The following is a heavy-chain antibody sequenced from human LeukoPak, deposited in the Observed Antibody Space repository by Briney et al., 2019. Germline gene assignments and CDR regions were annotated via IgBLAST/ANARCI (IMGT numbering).Heavy chain of an antibody. CDR2: MNTNSGNT. J-gene: IGHJ1*01. Sequence: ASVKVSCKASGYPFTSYNVNWVRQATGQGLEWMGWMNTNSGNTGYSQNFQGRVTMTRDTSISTAYMELSSLMSEDTAVYYCARGLPKAVFGVVIEDWGQGTLATVSS. CDR3: ARGLPKAVFGVVIED. CDR1: GYPFTSYN. V-gene: IGHV1-8*01. D-gene: IGHD3-3*01.